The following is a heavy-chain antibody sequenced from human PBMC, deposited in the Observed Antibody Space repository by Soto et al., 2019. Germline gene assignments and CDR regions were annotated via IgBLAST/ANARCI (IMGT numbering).Heavy chain of an antibody. J-gene: IGHJ6*02. Sequence: QVQLVQSGAEVKKPGSSVKVSCKASGGTFSSYAISWVRQAPGQGLEWMGGIIPIFGTANYAQKFQGRVTITADESTSRAYMELSSLRSGDTAVYYCARGRRVGWGFVGGMDVWGQGTTVTVSS. CDR1: GGTFSSYA. V-gene: IGHV1-69*12. D-gene: IGHD3-16*01. CDR2: IIPIFGTA. CDR3: ARGRRVGWGFVGGMDV.